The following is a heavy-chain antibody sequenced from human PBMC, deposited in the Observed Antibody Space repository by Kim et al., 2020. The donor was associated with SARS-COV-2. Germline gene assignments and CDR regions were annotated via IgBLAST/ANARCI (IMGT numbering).Heavy chain of an antibody. V-gene: IGHV3-7*01. CDR2: IKQDGSEM. Sequence: GGSLRLSCAASGFTFSTYWMTWVRQAPGKGLEWVANIKQDGSEMYYVDSVKGRFTISRDNAKNSLYLQMNRLRAEDAAVYYCASRPSSEQYYGVFDYWGQGTLVTVSS. D-gene: IGHD4-17*01. CDR1: GFTFSTYW. J-gene: IGHJ4*02. CDR3: ASRPSSEQYYGVFDY.